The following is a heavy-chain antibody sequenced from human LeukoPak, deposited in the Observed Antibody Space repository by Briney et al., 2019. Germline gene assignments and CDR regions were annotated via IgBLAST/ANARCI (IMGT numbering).Heavy chain of an antibody. CDR3: AKMAASYYFDY. D-gene: IGHD5-24*01. Sequence: KPGGSLRLSCAASGFTFSSYAMHWVRQAPGKGLEWVAVISYDGSNKYYADSVKGRFTISRDNSKNTLYLQMNSLRAEDTAVYYCAKMAASYYFDYWGQGTLVTVSS. J-gene: IGHJ4*02. CDR1: GFTFSSYA. CDR2: ISYDGSNK. V-gene: IGHV3-30*04.